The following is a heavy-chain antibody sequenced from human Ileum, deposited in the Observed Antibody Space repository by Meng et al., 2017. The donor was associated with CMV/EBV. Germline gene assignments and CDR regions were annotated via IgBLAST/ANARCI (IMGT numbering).Heavy chain of an antibody. Sequence: SETLCLTCAVSGVCMSTYYWSWMRQLPGKGLEWIGYIYYSGSTCYNPSLKSRVTISVDTSKNQFSLKLSSVTAADKAVYYCARYMQATVTASTGGMDVWGQGATVTVSS. D-gene: IGHD4-17*01. CDR3: ARYMQATVTASTGGMDV. V-gene: IGHV4-59*01. CDR1: GVCMSTYY. CDR2: IYYSGST. J-gene: IGHJ6*02.